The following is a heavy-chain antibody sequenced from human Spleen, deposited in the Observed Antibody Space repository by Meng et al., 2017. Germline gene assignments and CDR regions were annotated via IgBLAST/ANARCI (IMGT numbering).Heavy chain of an antibody. CDR3: ARKAGNCISTTCYSLDY. CDR2: INAVFGTT. CDR1: GGIFSNYV. J-gene: IGHJ4*02. D-gene: IGHD2-2*01. Sequence: SVKVSCKALGGIFSNYVIGWVRQAPGQGLEWMGGINAVFGTTNYAQKFQDRVTITSDESTSTVYMELTRLTSEDTAVYFCARKAGNCISTTCYSLDYWGQGTLVTVSS. V-gene: IGHV1-69*13.